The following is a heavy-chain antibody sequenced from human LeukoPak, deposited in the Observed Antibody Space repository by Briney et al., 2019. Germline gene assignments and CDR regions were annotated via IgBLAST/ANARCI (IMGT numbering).Heavy chain of an antibody. J-gene: IGHJ2*01. D-gene: IGHD1-26*01. V-gene: IGHV4-61*01. CDR2: IYYSGST. CDR1: GGSVSSGNYY. CDR3: ARGVGAVYWYFDL. Sequence: SETLSLTCTVSGGSVSSGNYYWSWIRQPPGKGLEWIEYIYYSGSTNYNPSLKSRVTISVDTSKNQFSLKLTSVTAADTAVYYCARGVGAVYWYFDLWGRGTLVTVSS.